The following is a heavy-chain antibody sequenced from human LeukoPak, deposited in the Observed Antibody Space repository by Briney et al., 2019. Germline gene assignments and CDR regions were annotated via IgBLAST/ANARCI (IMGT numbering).Heavy chain of an antibody. D-gene: IGHD3-10*01. J-gene: IGHJ3*02. CDR2: ISYDGSNK. V-gene: IGHV3-30*04. CDR1: GFTFSSYA. Sequence: GGSLRLSCAASGFTFSSYAMHWVRQAPGKGLEWVAVISYDGSNKYYADSVKGRFTISRDNSKNTLYLQMNSLRAEDTAVYYCARDDGGLSWFGEFSGAFDIWGQGTMVTVSS. CDR3: ARDDGGLSWFGEFSGAFDI.